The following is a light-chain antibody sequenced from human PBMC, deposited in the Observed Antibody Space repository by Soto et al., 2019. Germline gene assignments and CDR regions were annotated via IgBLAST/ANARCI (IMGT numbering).Light chain of an antibody. CDR2: KAS. V-gene: IGKV1-5*03. Sequence: DIQMTQSPSTLSASVGERLTITRRSSQTIDSWLAWYQQRPGKPPNLLIYKASNLASGVPSRFSGSGSGTEFTLTISSLQPDDFATYYCQQYNSYSPWTFGQGTKVDIK. CDR1: QTIDSW. CDR3: QQYNSYSPWT. J-gene: IGKJ1*01.